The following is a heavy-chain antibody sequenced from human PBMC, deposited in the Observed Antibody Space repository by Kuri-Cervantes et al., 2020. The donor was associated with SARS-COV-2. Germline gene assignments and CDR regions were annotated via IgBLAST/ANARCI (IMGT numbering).Heavy chain of an antibody. CDR1: GFNFSSTD. Sequence: GESLKISCAASGFNFSSTDMHWVRQAPGKGLEWVAVVSHDGKNKKCIASGKGRFTISRDNSQNTLYLHMKSLRSEDTAMYYCAKDRVGAQDFWGQGTLVTVSS. D-gene: IGHD4/OR15-4a*01. V-gene: IGHV3-30*18. CDR3: AKDRVGAQDF. CDR2: VSHDGKNK. J-gene: IGHJ4*02.